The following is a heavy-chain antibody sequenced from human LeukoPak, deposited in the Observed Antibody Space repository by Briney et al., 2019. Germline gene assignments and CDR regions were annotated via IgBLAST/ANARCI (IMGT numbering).Heavy chain of an antibody. Sequence: GRSLRLSCAASGFPFSSYSMHWVRQAPGKGLVWVSRINSDGSSTIYADSVKGRFTISRDNAKNTLYLQMNGLRAEDTAIYYCTRNWIHDSWGQGTLVTVSS. CDR3: TRNWIHDS. J-gene: IGHJ5*02. CDR2: INSDGSST. D-gene: IGHD5-18*01. V-gene: IGHV3-74*01. CDR1: GFPFSSYS.